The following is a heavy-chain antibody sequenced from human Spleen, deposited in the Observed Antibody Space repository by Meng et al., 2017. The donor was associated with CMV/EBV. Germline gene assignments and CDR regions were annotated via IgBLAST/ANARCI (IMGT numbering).Heavy chain of an antibody. J-gene: IGHJ5*02. CDR1: GSNSSSSYY. CDR3: ARLGSSYSPEGWFDP. CDR2: IYYSGST. V-gene: IGHV4-39*01. Sequence: GSNSSSSYYLGWIRQPPGKGLDWIGSIYYSGSTFYNASLKSRITISVDTSKNQFSLKLSSVTAADTAVYYCARLGSSYSPEGWFDPWGQGTLVTVSS. D-gene: IGHD2-21*01.